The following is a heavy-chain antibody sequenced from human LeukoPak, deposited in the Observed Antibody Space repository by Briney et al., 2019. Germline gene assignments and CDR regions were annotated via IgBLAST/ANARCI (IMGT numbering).Heavy chain of an antibody. D-gene: IGHD2-2*01. CDR2: ISGSGGST. Sequence: PGGSLRLSCAASGFTFSSYAMSWVRQAPGKGLEWVSAISGSGGSTYYPDSVNGRLTTSRDNSNNTLYLQMNSLRADATAVYYCAKGGALVPAAPLDYWGQGTLVTVSS. V-gene: IGHV3-23*01. CDR3: AKGGALVPAAPLDY. J-gene: IGHJ4*02. CDR1: GFTFSSYA.